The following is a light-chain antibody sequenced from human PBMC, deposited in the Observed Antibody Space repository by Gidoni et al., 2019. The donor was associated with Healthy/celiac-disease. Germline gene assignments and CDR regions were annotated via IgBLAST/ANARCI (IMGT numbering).Light chain of an antibody. CDR3: SSYTSSSTLV. J-gene: IGLJ2*01. CDR1: SSDVGGYNY. Sequence: QSALTQPASVSGSPGQSITLSCTGTSSDVGGYNYVYWYQQHPGKAPKFMIYDVSNRTSGVSNRFSGSKSGNTASLTISGLQAEDEADYYCSSYTSSSTLVFGGGTKLTVL. CDR2: DVS. V-gene: IGLV2-14*03.